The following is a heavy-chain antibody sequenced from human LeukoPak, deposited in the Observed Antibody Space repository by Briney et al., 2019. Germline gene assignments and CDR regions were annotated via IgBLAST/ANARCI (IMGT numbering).Heavy chain of an antibody. CDR3: ARDYYYGSGRYFDY. Sequence: GGSLRLSCAASGFTFSSFSRTWVRQPQGKGLGWASSISSSSSYIYYAESVKGRFTISRDNAKNSLYLQMNSLRAEDTAVYYCARDYYYGSGRYFDYWGQGTLVTVSS. V-gene: IGHV3-21*01. J-gene: IGHJ4*02. D-gene: IGHD3-10*01. CDR2: ISSSSSYI. CDR1: GFTFSSFS.